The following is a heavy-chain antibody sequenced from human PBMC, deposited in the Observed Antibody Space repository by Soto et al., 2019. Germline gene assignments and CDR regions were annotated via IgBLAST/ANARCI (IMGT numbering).Heavy chain of an antibody. CDR2: IDPRDSYT. CDR3: ARLHNYYYDSSGYYSTYNWLDP. D-gene: IGHD3-22*01. CDR1: GYSFTSYW. J-gene: IGHJ5*02. Sequence: PGESLKISCKGSGYSFTSYWIRWVRQMPGKGLEWMGRIDPRDSYTNYSPCFRGHVTISADKSISTAYLQSSSLKASDTAMYYCARLHNYYYDSSGYYSTYNWLDPWAQGTLVPVSS. V-gene: IGHV5-10-1*01.